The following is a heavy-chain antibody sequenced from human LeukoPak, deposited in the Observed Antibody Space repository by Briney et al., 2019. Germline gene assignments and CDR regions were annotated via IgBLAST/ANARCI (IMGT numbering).Heavy chain of an antibody. V-gene: IGHV3-21*01. CDR1: GFTFSSYS. Sequence: GGSLRLSCAASGFTFSSYSMNWVRQAPGKGLEWVSSISSSSGYIYYADSVKGRFTISRDNAKNSLYLQMNSLRAEDTAVYYCAREFYGDYSVSFWGQGTLVTVSS. CDR3: AREFYGDYSVSF. J-gene: IGHJ4*02. D-gene: IGHD4-17*01. CDR2: ISSSSGYI.